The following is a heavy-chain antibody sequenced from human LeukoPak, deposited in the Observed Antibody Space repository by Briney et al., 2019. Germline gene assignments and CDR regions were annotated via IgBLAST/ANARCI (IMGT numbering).Heavy chain of an antibody. CDR2: ISDSGDVT. CDR1: GFTFNNYP. Sequence: GGSLRLSCAASGFTFNNYPMTWVRQPPGKGREWVSGISDSGDVTYYTDSVKGRFAVSRDNSKNTLYLQMSSLRAEDTAVYYCAKRSKLSCSSTSCPLDYWGQGTLVTVSS. J-gene: IGHJ4*02. D-gene: IGHD2-2*01. V-gene: IGHV3-23*01. CDR3: AKRSKLSCSSTSCPLDY.